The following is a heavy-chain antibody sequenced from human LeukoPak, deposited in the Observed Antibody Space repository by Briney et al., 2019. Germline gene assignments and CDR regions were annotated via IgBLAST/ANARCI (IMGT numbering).Heavy chain of an antibody. V-gene: IGHV1-18*01. Sequence: ASVKVSCKASGYTFTSYGISWVRQAPGQGLEWMGWISAYNGNTNYARKLQGRVTMTTDTSTSTAYMELRSLRSDDTAVYYCAREGDYVWGSYRLPLDYWGQGTLVTVSS. CDR1: GYTFTSYG. D-gene: IGHD3-16*02. CDR3: AREGDYVWGSYRLPLDY. CDR2: ISAYNGNT. J-gene: IGHJ4*02.